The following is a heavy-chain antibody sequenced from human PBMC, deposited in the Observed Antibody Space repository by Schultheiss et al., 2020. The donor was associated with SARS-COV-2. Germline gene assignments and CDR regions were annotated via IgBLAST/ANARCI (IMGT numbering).Heavy chain of an antibody. V-gene: IGHV3-23*01. J-gene: IGHJ3*02. D-gene: IGHD3-3*01. CDR2: ISGSGGST. CDR1: GFTFSSYA. CDR3: AKGGYDFWSGKLGDAFDI. Sequence: GGPLRLSCAASGFTFSSYAMSWVRQAPGKGLEWVSAISGSGGSTYYADSVKGRLTISRDNSKNTLYLQMNSLRAEDTAVYYCAKGGYDFWSGKLGDAFDIWGQGTMVTVSS.